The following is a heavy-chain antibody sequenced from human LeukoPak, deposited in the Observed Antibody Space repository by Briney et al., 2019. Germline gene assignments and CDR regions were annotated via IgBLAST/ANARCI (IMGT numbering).Heavy chain of an antibody. CDR2: ISGSGGST. CDR3: ALQTVAYYYYGMDV. J-gene: IGHJ6*02. V-gene: IGHV3-23*01. CDR1: GFSFSGHW. Sequence: PGGSLRLSCTASGFSFSGHWMHWARQLPGKGLEWVSAISGSGGSTYYADSVKGRFTISRDNSKNTLYLQMNSLRAEDTAVYYCALQTVAYYYYGMDVWGQGTTVTVSS. D-gene: IGHD5-24*01.